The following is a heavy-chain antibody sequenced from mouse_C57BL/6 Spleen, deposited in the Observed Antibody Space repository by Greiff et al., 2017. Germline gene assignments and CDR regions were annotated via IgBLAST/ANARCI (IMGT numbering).Heavy chain of an antibody. D-gene: IGHD1-3*01. CDR3: ARLSISWYFDV. CDR1: GFTFSSYG. Sequence: EVKVVESGGDLVKPGGSLKLSCAASGFTFSSYGMSWVRQTPDKRLEWVATISSGGSYTYYPDSVKGRFTISRDNAKNTLYLQMSSLKSEDTAMYYCARLSISWYFDVWGTGTTVTVSS. V-gene: IGHV5-6*01. CDR2: ISSGGSYT. J-gene: IGHJ1*03.